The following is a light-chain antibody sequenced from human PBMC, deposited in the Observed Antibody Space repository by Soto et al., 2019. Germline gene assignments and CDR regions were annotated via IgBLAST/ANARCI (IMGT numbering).Light chain of an antibody. CDR2: KAS. CDR1: QSISSW. CDR3: QQYNSYPWP. V-gene: IGKV1-5*03. Sequence: DIQMTQSPSTLSASVGDRVTITCRASQSISSWLAWYQQKPGKAPKLLLYKASSLESGVPSRFSGSGSGTEFALPIRSLQPDDFATYYCQQYNSYPWPFGQGKKVEIK. J-gene: IGKJ1*01.